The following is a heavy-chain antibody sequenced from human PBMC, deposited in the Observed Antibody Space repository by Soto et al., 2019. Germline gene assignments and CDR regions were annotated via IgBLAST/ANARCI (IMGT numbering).Heavy chain of an antibody. CDR3: ARQIYDSDTGPNFQYYFDS. Sequence: GESLKISCKGSGYSFAGYWITWVRRKPGEGHEWMGRIDPSDSQTYYSPSFRGHVTISVTKSITTVFLQWSSLRASDTAMYYCARQIYDSDTGPNFQYYFDSWGQGTPVTVSS. D-gene: IGHD3-22*01. V-gene: IGHV5-10-1*01. J-gene: IGHJ4*02. CDR1: GYSFAGYW. CDR2: IDPSDSQT.